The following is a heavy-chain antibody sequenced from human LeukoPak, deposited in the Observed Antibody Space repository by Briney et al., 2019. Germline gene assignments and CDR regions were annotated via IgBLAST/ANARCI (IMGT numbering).Heavy chain of an antibody. V-gene: IGHV3-23*01. J-gene: IGHJ4*02. Sequence: GGSLRLSCAASGFTFSSYVMNWVRQAPGKGLEWVSAIADSGGWTYHADSVKGRFTISRDNSENTLYLQMNSLRVEDTAVYYCAKDDRGIAAAVYIDYWGQGTLVTVSS. CDR3: AKDDRGIAAAVYIDY. CDR2: IADSGGWT. D-gene: IGHD6-13*01. CDR1: GFTFSSYV.